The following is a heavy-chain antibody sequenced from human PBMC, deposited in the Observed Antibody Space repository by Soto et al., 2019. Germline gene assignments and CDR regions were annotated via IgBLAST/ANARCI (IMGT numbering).Heavy chain of an antibody. D-gene: IGHD3-10*01. CDR1: GFTFSSYW. V-gene: IGHV3-7*01. CDR2: IKQDGSEK. Sequence: GGSLRLSCAASGFTFSSYWMSWVRQAPGKGLEWVANIKQDGSEKYYVDSVKGRFTISRDNAKNSLYLQMNSLRAEDTAVYYFARDLFLMVRGVLFDYWGQGTLVTVSS. J-gene: IGHJ4*02. CDR3: ARDLFLMVRGVLFDY.